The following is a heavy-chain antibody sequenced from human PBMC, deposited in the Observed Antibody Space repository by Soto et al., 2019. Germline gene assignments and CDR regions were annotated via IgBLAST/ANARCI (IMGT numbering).Heavy chain of an antibody. CDR1: GFSPTTGGGG. CDR3: AHRPIYGSGSHFDY. V-gene: IGHV2-5*02. J-gene: IGHJ4*02. D-gene: IGHD3-10*01. CDR2: IYWDDDK. Sequence: QITLKESGLPLGKPTQPLTLTCPFSGFSPTTGGGGVGGIGQPPGRARGWLALIYWDDDKRYSPSLQSRHTITKDTSKNQVILTMTNMDPVDTATYYCAHRPIYGSGSHFDYWGQGTLVTVSS.